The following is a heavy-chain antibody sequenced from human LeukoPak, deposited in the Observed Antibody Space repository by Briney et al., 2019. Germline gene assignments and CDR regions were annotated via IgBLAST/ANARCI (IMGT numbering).Heavy chain of an antibody. Sequence: GGSLRLSCAASGFTFSSYSMNWARQAPGKGLEWVSSISSSSSYIYYADSVKGRFTISRDNAKNSLCLQMNSLRAEDTAVYYCARDCSSTSCPFDYWGQGTLVTVSS. CDR1: GFTFSSYS. V-gene: IGHV3-21*01. CDR2: ISSSSSYI. D-gene: IGHD2-2*01. J-gene: IGHJ4*02. CDR3: ARDCSSTSCPFDY.